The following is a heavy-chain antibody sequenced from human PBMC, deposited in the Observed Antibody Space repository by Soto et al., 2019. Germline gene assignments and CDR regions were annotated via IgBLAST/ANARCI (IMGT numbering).Heavy chain of an antibody. J-gene: IGHJ4*02. CDR2: IRKDSSAK. CDR1: GFTFSVFV. Sequence: GGSLRLSCAASGFTFSVFVIHFVRLAPGKGLEWVDIIRKDSSAKYDGDSVKGRFTITGDNSKNTLYVQMYSLSAEATAVYHCAFGNLSYYLEYWAQGTPVTVSS. D-gene: IGHD3-16*01. CDR3: AFGNLSYYLEY. V-gene: IGHV3-30*02.